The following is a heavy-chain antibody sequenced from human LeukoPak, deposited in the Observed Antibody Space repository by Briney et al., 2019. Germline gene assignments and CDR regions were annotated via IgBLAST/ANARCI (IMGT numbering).Heavy chain of an antibody. J-gene: IGHJ4*02. V-gene: IGHV4-61*01. Sequence: SETLSLTCTVSGGSVSSSSYYWTWIRQPPGEGLEWIGYIYYTGGTNYNPSLKSRVTISVDRSKNQFSLRLSSVTAADTAVYYCARGRAYYDSSGYFDYWGQGTLVTVSS. CDR2: IYYTGGT. CDR3: ARGRAYYDSSGYFDY. CDR1: GGSVSSSSYY. D-gene: IGHD3-22*01.